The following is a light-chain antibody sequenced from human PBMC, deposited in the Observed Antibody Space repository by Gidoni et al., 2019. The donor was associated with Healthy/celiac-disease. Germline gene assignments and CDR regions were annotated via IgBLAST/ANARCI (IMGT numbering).Light chain of an antibody. J-gene: IGKJ1*01. CDR2: DAA. V-gene: IGKV3-11*01. CDR3: QQRSNWPPWT. Sequence: EIVLTQSPATLSLSPGDRATLSCRASQSVSSYLAWYQQKPGQAPRLLIYDAANRATGIPARFSGSGSGTDVTLTISSLEPEDFAVYYCQQRSNWPPWTFGQGTKVEIK. CDR1: QSVSSY.